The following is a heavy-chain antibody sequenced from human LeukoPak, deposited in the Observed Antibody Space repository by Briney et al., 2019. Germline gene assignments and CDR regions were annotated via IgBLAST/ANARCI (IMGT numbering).Heavy chain of an antibody. Sequence: ASVKVSCKVSGYTLTELSMHWVRQAPGKGLEWMGGFDPEDGETIYAQKFQGRVTMTEDTSTDTAYMELSSPRSEDTAVYYCATRETYYYDSSGYYPFDYWGQGTLVTVSS. CDR1: GYTLTELS. V-gene: IGHV1-24*01. CDR3: ATRETYYYDSSGYYPFDY. D-gene: IGHD3-22*01. J-gene: IGHJ4*02. CDR2: FDPEDGET.